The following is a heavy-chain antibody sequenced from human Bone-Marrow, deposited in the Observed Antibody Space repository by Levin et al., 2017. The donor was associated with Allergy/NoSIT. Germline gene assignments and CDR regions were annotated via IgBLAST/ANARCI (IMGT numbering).Heavy chain of an antibody. V-gene: IGHV1-18*01. J-gene: IGHJ4*02. CDR3: ARGMVRGVNGPLDY. Sequence: PQASVKVSCKASGYTFANYEMNWVRQAPGQGLEWMGWITPHSGNTEFAEKFQGRVTMTTDTATSTAFMELRSLRSDDTAVYYCARGMVRGVNGPLDYWGQGALVTVSS. CDR1: GYTFANYE. CDR2: ITPHSGNT. D-gene: IGHD3-10*01.